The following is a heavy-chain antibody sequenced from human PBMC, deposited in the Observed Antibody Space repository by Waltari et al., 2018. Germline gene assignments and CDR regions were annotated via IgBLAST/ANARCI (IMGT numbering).Heavy chain of an antibody. Sequence: QVQLVQSGADVKQPGASVMVSCKASGYNFTGYYIHWVRQAPGQGPEWMGWINPKSGARKIWWSFQGRVSMTTETSISTAYMELRGLRYDDTAVYFCARDHARWAHLDISADAMDVWGQGTLVTVSS. V-gene: IGHV1-2*02. J-gene: IGHJ3*01. D-gene: IGHD1-26*01. CDR1: GYNFTGYY. CDR3: ARDHARWAHLDISADAMDV. CDR2: INPKSGAR.